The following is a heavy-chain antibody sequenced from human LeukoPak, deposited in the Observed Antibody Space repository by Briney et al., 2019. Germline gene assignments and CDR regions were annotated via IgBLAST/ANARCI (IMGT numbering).Heavy chain of an antibody. V-gene: IGHV4-31*03. CDR2: IYYSGST. CDR1: GGPISSGGYY. J-gene: IGHJ6*02. CDR3: ARRTYYYYGMDV. Sequence: PSETLSLTCTVSGGPISSGGYYWSWIRQHPGKGLEWIGYIYYSGSTYYNPSLKSRVTISVDTSKNQFSLKLSSVTAADTAVYYCARRTYYYYGMDVWGQGTTVTVSS.